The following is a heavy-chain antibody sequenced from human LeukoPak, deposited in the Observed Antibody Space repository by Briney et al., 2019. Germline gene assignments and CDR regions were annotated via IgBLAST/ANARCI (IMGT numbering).Heavy chain of an antibody. CDR2: IYYSGST. D-gene: IGHD3-3*01. CDR3: ARVGVEFLDAFDI. J-gene: IGHJ3*02. CDR1: GGSISSYY. V-gene: IGHV4-59*01. Sequence: SETLSLTCTVSGGSISSYYWSWIRQPPGKGLEWIGYIYYSGSTNYNPSLKSRVTISVDTSKNQFSLTLSSVTAADTAVYYCARVGVEFLDAFDIWGQGTMVTVSS.